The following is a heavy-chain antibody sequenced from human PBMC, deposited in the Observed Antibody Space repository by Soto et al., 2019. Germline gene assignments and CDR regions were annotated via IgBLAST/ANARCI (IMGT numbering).Heavy chain of an antibody. V-gene: IGHV1-69*02. CDR2: IIPMLGIR. Sequence: QVQLVQSGAEVKKHGSSVKVSCKDSGGTFSTYSMFWVRQAPGQGLEWMGRIIPMLGIRNYAQRFQDRVTTTADKSTATAHMELSSLRSEDTALYYCTIGSWSGEVFDIWGQGTMVTVSS. J-gene: IGHJ3*02. CDR1: GGTFSTYS. D-gene: IGHD2-21*01. CDR3: TIGSWSGEVFDI.